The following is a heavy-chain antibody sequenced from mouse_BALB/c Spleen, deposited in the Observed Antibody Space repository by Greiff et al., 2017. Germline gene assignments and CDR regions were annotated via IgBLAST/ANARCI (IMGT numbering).Heavy chain of an antibody. CDR3: TRNYGSSFRGDY. V-gene: IGHV1-5*01. D-gene: IGHD1-1*01. Sequence: VQLQQSGTVLARPGASVKMSCKASGYTFTSYWMHWVKQRPGQGLEWIGAIYPGNSDTSYNQKFKGKAKLTAVTSTSTAYMELSSLTNEDSAVYYCTRNYGSSFRGDYWGQGTTLTVSS. CDR2: IYPGNSDT. J-gene: IGHJ2*01. CDR1: GYTFTSYW.